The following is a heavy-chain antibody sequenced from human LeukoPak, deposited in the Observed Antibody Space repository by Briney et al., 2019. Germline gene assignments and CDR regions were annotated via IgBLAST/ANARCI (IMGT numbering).Heavy chain of an antibody. V-gene: IGHV3-20*01. D-gene: IGHD3-10*01. J-gene: IGHJ6*03. CDR1: GFTVSSNS. CDR2: INWNGGST. CDR3: ARSYGSGYYYYMDV. Sequence: GGSLRLSCTVSGFTVSSNSMSWVRQAPGKGLEWVSGINWNGGSTGYADSVKGRFTISRDNAKNSLYLQMNSLRAEDTALYHCARSYGSGYYYYMDVWGKGTTVTIS.